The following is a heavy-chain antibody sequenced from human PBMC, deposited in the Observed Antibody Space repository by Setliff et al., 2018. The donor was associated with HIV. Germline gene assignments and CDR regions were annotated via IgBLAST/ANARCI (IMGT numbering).Heavy chain of an antibody. D-gene: IGHD1-1*01. CDR2: ISTDGSNK. Sequence: GGSLRLSCVVSGFSFSNFWMSWVRQTPGKGLESLAIISTDGSNKQYLNSVRGRFTISRDNAKNSLFLQMDNLRVEDTGIYFCAKFRNRDLDYWGQGTPGTVSS. J-gene: IGHJ4*02. V-gene: IGHV3-7*01. CDR1: GFSFSNFW. CDR3: AKFRNRDLDY.